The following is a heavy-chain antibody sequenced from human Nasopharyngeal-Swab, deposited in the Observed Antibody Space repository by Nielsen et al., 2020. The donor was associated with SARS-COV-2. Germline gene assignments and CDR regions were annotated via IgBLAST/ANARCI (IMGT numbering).Heavy chain of an antibody. CDR2: IIPILGIA. D-gene: IGHD5-24*01. Sequence: SVNDTCKASRGTFSSYVISWVRQAPGQGLEWMGRIIPILGIANYAQKFQGRVTINADKSTSTAYMELSSLSSEDTAVYYCAAGRATILNWYFDLWGRGTLVTVSS. J-gene: IGHJ2*01. CDR1: RGTFSSYV. V-gene: IGHV1-69*04. CDR3: AAGRATILNWYFDL.